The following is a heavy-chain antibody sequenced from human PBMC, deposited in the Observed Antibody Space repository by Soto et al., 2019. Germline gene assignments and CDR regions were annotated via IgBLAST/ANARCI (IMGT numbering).Heavy chain of an antibody. V-gene: IGHV1-3*05. Sequence: QVQLVQSGAEERKPGASVKVSCKASGYTFGTYGIHWVRQAPGHRLEWMGWIDAANGNAKNSENFQGRVTITRDTDASTIYMELSSLTHEDTAVYYCARVYPSSWPQFNWFDPWGQGTLVTVSS. D-gene: IGHD6-13*01. CDR3: ARVYPSSWPQFNWFDP. J-gene: IGHJ5*02. CDR2: IDAANGNA. CDR1: GYTFGTYG.